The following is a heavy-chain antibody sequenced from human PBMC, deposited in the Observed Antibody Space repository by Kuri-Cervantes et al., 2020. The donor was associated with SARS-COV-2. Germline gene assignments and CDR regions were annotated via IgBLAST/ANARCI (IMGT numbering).Heavy chain of an antibody. Sequence: ASVKVSCKASGFTFTGYSVHWVRQAPGQRLEWMGWITPNSGDTNFAQRFQGRVTMTRDTSINTVYLELSSLRSDDTALYYCATDAAATPNWEFDSWGQGTQVTVSS. CDR2: ITPNSGDT. D-gene: IGHD6-25*01. V-gene: IGHV1-2*02. CDR3: ATDAAATPNWEFDS. J-gene: IGHJ5*01. CDR1: GFTFTGYS.